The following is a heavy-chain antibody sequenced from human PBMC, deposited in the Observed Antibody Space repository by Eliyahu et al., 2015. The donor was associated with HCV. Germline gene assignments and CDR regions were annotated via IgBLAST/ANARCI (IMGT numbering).Heavy chain of an antibody. CDR1: NYSLSDGHH. V-gene: IGHV4-38-2*02. Sequence: QVQLQESGPGLVKSSETLSLTCTVSNYSLSDGHHWGWIRQPPGKGXEWIGSIFQSGSTYYNPSLKSRFTLSVDTSKNQFSLKLSSVTAADTAMYYCARVTYYYSSGYQYYFDFWGQGTLVTVSS. D-gene: IGHD3-22*01. CDR3: ARVTYYYSSGYQYYFDF. CDR2: IFQSGST. J-gene: IGHJ4*02.